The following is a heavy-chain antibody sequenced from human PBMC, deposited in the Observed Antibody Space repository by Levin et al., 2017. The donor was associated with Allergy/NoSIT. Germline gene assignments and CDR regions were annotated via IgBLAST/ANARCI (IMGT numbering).Heavy chain of an antibody. D-gene: IGHD6-13*01. V-gene: IGHV4-61*01. CDR1: GGSVSSGSYF. Sequence: PGGSLRLSCTVSGGSVSSGSYFWSWIRQPPGKGLEWIGYIYYSGSTNYNPSLKSRVTISVDTSKNQFSLTVSSVTAADPAVYYCARFGAAAGGLWGQGTLVTVSS. CDR2: IYYSGST. CDR3: ARFGAAAGGL. J-gene: IGHJ4*02.